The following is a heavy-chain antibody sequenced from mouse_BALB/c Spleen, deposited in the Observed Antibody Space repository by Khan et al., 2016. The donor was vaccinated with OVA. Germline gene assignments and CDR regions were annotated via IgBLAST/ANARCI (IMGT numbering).Heavy chain of an antibody. CDR3: AKPPSFSYVLVY. CDR1: GYTFTNSG. V-gene: IGHV9-3-1*01. Sequence: QIQLVQSGPELKKPGETVKISCKASGYTFTNSGMNWVKQAPGKGLKWMGWINTYTGEPTYADDFKGRFAFSLETSASTAYLQLNNLKSEDTATYFWAKPPSFSYVLVYWGKGTSVTVSS. CDR2: INTYTGEP. J-gene: IGHJ4*01.